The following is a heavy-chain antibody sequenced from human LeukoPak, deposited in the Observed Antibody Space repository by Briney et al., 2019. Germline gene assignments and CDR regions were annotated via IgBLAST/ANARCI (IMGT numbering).Heavy chain of an antibody. D-gene: IGHD6-19*01. V-gene: IGHV4-34*01. CDR1: GGSFSGYY. CDR3: ARRAAYLIAVAGYFDY. Sequence: SETLSLTCAVYGGSFSGYYWSWIRQPPGKGLEWIGGINHSGSTNYNPSLKSRVTISVDTSKNQFSLKLSSVTAADTAVYYCARRAAYLIAVAGYFDYWGQGTLVTVSS. J-gene: IGHJ4*02. CDR2: INHSGST.